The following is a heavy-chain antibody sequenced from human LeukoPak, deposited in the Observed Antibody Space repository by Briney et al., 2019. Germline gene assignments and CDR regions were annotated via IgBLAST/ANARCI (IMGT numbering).Heavy chain of an antibody. CDR2: IWYYGSKK. D-gene: IGHD2-2*01. CDR3: ARDWRVEVVSAAIDY. Sequence: GRSLRLSCAASGFTFSSYGMHWGRQAPGKGLERVSVIWYYGSKKYYADSSKGRFTISRDNSKNPLYLQMTSLRAEDTAVYYCARDWRVEVVSAAIDYWGQGTLVTVSS. CDR1: GFTFSSYG. V-gene: IGHV3-33*01. J-gene: IGHJ4*02.